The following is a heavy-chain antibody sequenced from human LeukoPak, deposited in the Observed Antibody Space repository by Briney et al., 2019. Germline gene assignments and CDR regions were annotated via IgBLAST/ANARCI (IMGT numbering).Heavy chain of an antibody. CDR3: AKAYSGTYWASGFDY. V-gene: IGHV3-23*01. Sequence: GGSLRLSCAASGFTSSSYAMSWVRQAPGKGLEWVSVISVTGGSTYYADSVRGRFTISRDKSKNTLYLQLDSLRAEDTATYYCAKAYSGTYWASGFDYWGQGTLVTVSS. D-gene: IGHD1-26*01. CDR2: ISVTGGST. J-gene: IGHJ4*02. CDR1: GFTSSSYA.